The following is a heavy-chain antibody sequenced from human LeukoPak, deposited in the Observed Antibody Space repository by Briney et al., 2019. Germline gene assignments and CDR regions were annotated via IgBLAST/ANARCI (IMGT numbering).Heavy chain of an antibody. J-gene: IGHJ4*02. CDR1: GYSFTSYW. D-gene: IGHD3-22*01. Sequence: HGESLKISRKGSGYSFTSYWIGWVRQMPGKGLEWMGIIYPGDSDTRYSPSFQGQVTISADKSISTAYLQWSSLKASDTAMYYCARIYYYDSSGYYQAFDYWGQGTLVTVSS. V-gene: IGHV5-51*01. CDR2: IYPGDSDT. CDR3: ARIYYYDSSGYYQAFDY.